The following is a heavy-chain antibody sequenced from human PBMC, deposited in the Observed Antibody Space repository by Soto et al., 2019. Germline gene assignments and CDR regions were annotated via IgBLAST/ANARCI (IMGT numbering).Heavy chain of an antibody. CDR1: GFTFSSYA. CDR2: ISGSGGST. J-gene: IGHJ6*02. D-gene: IGHD6-6*01. Sequence: EVQLLESGGGLVQPGGSLRLSCAASGFTFSSYAMSWVRQAPGKGLEWVSVISGSGGSTYYADSVKGRFTISRDNAKNSMYLQMNSLRAEDTALYYCAKDRGGGTYSTSSYYYYGMDVWGQGTTVTVSS. V-gene: IGHV3-23*01. CDR3: AKDRGGGTYSTSSYYYYGMDV.